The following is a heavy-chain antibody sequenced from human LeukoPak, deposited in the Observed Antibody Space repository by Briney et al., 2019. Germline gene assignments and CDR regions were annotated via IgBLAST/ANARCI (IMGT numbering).Heavy chain of an antibody. CDR2: INAGYGST. J-gene: IGHJ4*02. V-gene: IGHV1-3*01. CDR1: GYTFTTYA. CDR3: ARVLMDSGSYFRH. D-gene: IGHD3-10*01. Sequence: ASVKVSCKASGYTFTTYAMHWVRQAPGQRLEWMGWINAGYGSTMYSQKFQGRVTITWETSASTAYIELSSLRSEDTAVYYCARVLMDSGSYFRHWGQGTLVTVSS.